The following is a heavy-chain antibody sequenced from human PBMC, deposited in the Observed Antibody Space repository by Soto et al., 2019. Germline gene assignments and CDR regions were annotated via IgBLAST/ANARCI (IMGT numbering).Heavy chain of an antibody. J-gene: IGHJ3*01. CDR3: VGDLEDEEV. V-gene: IGHV3-33*01. CDR1: GFSFSRYG. CDR2: IWYGGSNQ. Sequence: QVQLVESGGGVVQPGRSLRLSCAASGFSFSRYGMHWVRQAPGKGLEWVALIWYGGSNQYYADSVKGRFSISRDNTKNTVYLQMNRLGAEGTAVYYCVGDLEDEEVWGQGTVVTVSS.